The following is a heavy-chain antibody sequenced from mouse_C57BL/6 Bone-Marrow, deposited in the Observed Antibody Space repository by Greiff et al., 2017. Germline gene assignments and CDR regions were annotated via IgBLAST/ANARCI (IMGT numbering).Heavy chain of an antibody. CDR1: GYTFTDYE. CDR3: TRWGYDSDYERDY. Sequence: VQLQESGAELVRPGASVTLSCKASGYTFTDYEMHWVKQTPVHGLEWIGAIDPETGGTAYNQKFKGKAILTADKSSSTAYMELRRLTSEYSSVYYCTRWGYDSDYERDYWGQGTTLTVSS. D-gene: IGHD2-3*01. CDR2: IDPETGGT. V-gene: IGHV1-15*01. J-gene: IGHJ2*01.